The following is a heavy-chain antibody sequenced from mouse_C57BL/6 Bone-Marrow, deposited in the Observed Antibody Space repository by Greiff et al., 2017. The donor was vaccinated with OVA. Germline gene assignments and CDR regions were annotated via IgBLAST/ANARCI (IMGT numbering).Heavy chain of an antibody. Sequence: QVQLQQPGAELVKPGASVKLSCKASGYTFTSYWMHWVKQRPGQGLEWIGMIHPNSGSTNYNEKFKSKATLTVDESSSTAYMQLSSLTSEDSAVYYCARSPYYYGSSYDYWGQGTTLTVSS. CDR1: GYTFTSYW. CDR2: IHPNSGST. D-gene: IGHD1-1*01. V-gene: IGHV1-64*01. CDR3: ARSPYYYGSSYDY. J-gene: IGHJ2*01.